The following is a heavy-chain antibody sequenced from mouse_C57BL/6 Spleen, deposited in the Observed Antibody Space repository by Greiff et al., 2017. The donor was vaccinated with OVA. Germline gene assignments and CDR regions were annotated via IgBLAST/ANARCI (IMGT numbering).Heavy chain of an antibody. CDR2: IDPSDSYT. CDR1: GYTFTSYW. Sequence: QVQLQQPGAELVMPGASVKLSCKASGYTFTSYWMHWVKQRPGQGLEWIGEIDPSDSYTNYNQKFKGKSTLTVDKSSSTAYMQLSSLTSEDSAVYYCARCHYGSSYYFDYWGQGTTLTVSS. J-gene: IGHJ2*01. CDR3: ARCHYGSSYYFDY. V-gene: IGHV1-69*01. D-gene: IGHD1-1*01.